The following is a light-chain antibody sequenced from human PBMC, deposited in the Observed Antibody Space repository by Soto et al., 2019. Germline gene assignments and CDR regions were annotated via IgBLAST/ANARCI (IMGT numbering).Light chain of an antibody. J-gene: IGKJ2*01. Sequence: EIVMTQSPATLSVSPGERATLSCRASQSISRNLAWYQQKPGQGPRLLIYDASTRATGIPARFSGSGSVTEFTLTISSLQSEDFAVYYCQQYNNWAYTFGQGTKLEIK. CDR2: DAS. CDR3: QQYNNWAYT. V-gene: IGKV3-15*01. CDR1: QSISRN.